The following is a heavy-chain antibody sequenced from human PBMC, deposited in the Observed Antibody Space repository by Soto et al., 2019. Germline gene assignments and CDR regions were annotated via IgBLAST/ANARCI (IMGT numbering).Heavy chain of an antibody. CDR1: GGSISSSSYY. J-gene: IGHJ4*02. CDR2: IYYSGST. CDR3: ARPKTLRYFDY. Sequence: SETLPLTGTVSGGSISSSSYYWGWIRQPPGKGLEWIGSIYYSGSTYYNPSLKSRVTISVDTSKNQFSLKLSSVTAAETAVYYCARPKTLRYFDYWGQGTLVTVS. D-gene: IGHD3-16*01. V-gene: IGHV4-39*01.